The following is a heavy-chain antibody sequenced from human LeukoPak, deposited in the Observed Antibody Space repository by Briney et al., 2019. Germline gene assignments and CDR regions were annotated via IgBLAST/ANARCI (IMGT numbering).Heavy chain of an antibody. D-gene: IGHD3-10*01. CDR1: GYTFTSYA. V-gene: IGHV7-4-1*02. CDR3: AKGIMVRGVIALPGDAFDI. Sequence: VASVKVSCKASGYTFTSYAMNWVRQAPGQGLEWMGWINTNTGNPTYAQGFTGRFVFSLDTSVSTAYLQISSLKAEDTAVYYCAKGIMVRGVIALPGDAFDIWGQGTMVTVSS. CDR2: INTNTGNP. J-gene: IGHJ3*02.